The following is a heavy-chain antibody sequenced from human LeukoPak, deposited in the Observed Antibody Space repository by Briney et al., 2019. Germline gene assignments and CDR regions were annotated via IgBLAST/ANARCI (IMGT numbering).Heavy chain of an antibody. CDR1: GFTFSNYA. Sequence: GGSLRLSCAASGFTFSNYAMTWVRQAPGRGLEWVSGISGSGASTYYADSVKGRFTISRDDSKNTLYLQMNSLRAEDTAVYYCASHPIRTADYWGQGTLVTVSS. D-gene: IGHD5-24*01. CDR3: ASHPIRTADY. V-gene: IGHV3-23*01. CDR2: ISGSGAST. J-gene: IGHJ4*02.